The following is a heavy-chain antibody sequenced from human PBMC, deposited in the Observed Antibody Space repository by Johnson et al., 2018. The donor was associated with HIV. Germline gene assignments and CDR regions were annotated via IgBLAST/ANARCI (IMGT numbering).Heavy chain of an antibody. J-gene: IGHJ3*02. Sequence: QVQLVESGGGVVQPGESLRLSCKTSGFTFSNYGMHWVRQAPGKGLEWVAFIGNDGSTKYYADSVKGRFTISRDNSKNTLYLQMNSLRAEDTAVYYCARDSRYNNYGGGSVGAFDIWGQGTMVTVSS. CDR2: IGNDGSTK. CDR1: GFTFSNYG. D-gene: IGHD4-11*01. V-gene: IGHV3-30*02. CDR3: ARDSRYNNYGGGSVGAFDI.